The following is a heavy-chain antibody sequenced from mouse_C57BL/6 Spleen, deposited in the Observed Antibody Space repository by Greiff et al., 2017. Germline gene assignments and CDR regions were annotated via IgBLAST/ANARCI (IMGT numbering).Heavy chain of an antibody. V-gene: IGHV1-50*01. D-gene: IGHD2-12*01. Sequence: QVQLQQPGAELVKPGASVKLSCKASGYTFTSYWMQWVKQRPGQGLEWIGEIVPSDSYTTYNKKFKSKATLTVDTSSSTAYKQLSSLTSEDSAVYYCARGGENYRGYFDYWGQGTTLTVSS. CDR1: GYTFTSYW. CDR3: ARGGENYRGYFDY. J-gene: IGHJ2*01. CDR2: IVPSDSYT.